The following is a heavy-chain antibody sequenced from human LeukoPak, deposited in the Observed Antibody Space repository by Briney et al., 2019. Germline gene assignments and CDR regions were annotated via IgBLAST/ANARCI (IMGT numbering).Heavy chain of an antibody. CDR1: GYSFTSYW. D-gene: IGHD1-26*01. Sequence: GESLKISCKGSGYSFTSYWIGWVRQMPGKGLEWMGIIYPGDSDTRYSPSFQGQVTISADKSISTAYLQWSSLKASDTAMYYCARYGFGRYSGCAYSMDVWGQGTTVTVSS. V-gene: IGHV5-51*01. J-gene: IGHJ6*02. CDR2: IYPGDSDT. CDR3: ARYGFGRYSGCAYSMDV.